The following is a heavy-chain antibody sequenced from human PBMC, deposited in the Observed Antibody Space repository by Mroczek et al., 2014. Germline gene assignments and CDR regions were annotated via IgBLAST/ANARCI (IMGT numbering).Heavy chain of an antibody. D-gene: IGHD3-22*01. CDR1: GGSFSGYY. V-gene: IGHV4-34*01. CDR3: ARGPAYYDSSGYPLFDY. CDR2: INHSGST. J-gene: IGHJ4*02. Sequence: QVQLQQWGAGLLKPSETLSLTCAVYGGSFSGYYWSWIRQPPGKGLEWIGEINHSGSTNYNPSLKSRVTISVDTSKNQFSLKLSSVTAADTAVYYCARGPAYYDSSGYPLFDYWGQGTLVTVSS.